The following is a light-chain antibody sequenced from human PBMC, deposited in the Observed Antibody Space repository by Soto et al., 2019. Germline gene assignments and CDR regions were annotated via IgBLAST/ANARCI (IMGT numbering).Light chain of an antibody. CDR3: HQYHNWPWT. J-gene: IGKJ1*01. V-gene: IGKV3-15*01. CDR2: VAS. CDR1: QSVSSN. Sequence: EVVMAQSPATLSVSPGERATLSCSASQSVSSNLAWYQQKPGQTPRLLIYVASTRATGVPARFSGSGSGTEFTLTISSLQSEDFAVYYCHQYHNWPWTFGQGTRVEIK.